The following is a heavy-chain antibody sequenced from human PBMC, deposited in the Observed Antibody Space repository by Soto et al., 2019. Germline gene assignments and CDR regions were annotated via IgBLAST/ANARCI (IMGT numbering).Heavy chain of an antibody. V-gene: IGHV3-23*01. D-gene: IGHD2-15*01. CDR2: ISVSGDST. Sequence: GGSLRLSCAASGFTFSTYAMNWVRQAPGKGLEWVSTISVSGDSTYFADSVRGRFTISRDNSKNTAYLQMNSLRADDTAMYYCATRHLSYCSGGTCNPFDFWGQGTLVTVSS. CDR1: GFTFSTYA. J-gene: IGHJ4*02. CDR3: ATRHLSYCSGGTCNPFDF.